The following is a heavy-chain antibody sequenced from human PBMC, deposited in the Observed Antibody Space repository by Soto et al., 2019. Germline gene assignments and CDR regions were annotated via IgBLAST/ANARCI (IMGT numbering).Heavy chain of an antibody. D-gene: IGHD1-1*01. J-gene: IGHJ4*02. CDR3: ARDKITGLFVY. CDR2: INHSGST. CDR1: GGSFSGYY. V-gene: IGHV4-34*01. Sequence: PSETLSLTCAVYGGSFSGYYWTWIRQPPGTGLEWIGEINHSGSTNYNPSLKSRVTISVDTSKNQFSLKLTSATAADTAVYYCARDKITGLFVYWGQGTLVTVSS.